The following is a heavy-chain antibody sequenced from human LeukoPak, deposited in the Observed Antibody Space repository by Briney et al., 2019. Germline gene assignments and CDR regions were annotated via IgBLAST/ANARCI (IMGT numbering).Heavy chain of an antibody. J-gene: IGHJ3*02. Sequence: PGGSLRLSCAASGFTFSSYSMNWVRQAPGKGLEWVSSISSSSSYIYYADSVKGRFTISRDNAKNSLYLQMNSLRAEDTAVYYCARSSGSDDAFDIWGQGTMVTVSS. D-gene: IGHD6-19*01. V-gene: IGHV3-21*01. CDR1: GFTFSSYS. CDR3: ARSSGSDDAFDI. CDR2: ISSSSSYI.